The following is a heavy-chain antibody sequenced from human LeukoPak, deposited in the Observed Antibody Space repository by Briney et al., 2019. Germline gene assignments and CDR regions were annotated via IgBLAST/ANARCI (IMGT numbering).Heavy chain of an antibody. CDR1: GYSISSGYY. Sequence: LSLTCTVSGYSISSGYYWAWVRQAPGKGLEWVSGISWNSGSIGYADSVKGRFTISRDNAKNSLYLQMNSLRAEDTALYYCAKSSGDSYFDYWGQGTLVTVSS. CDR2: ISWNSGSI. D-gene: IGHD3-10*01. J-gene: IGHJ4*02. CDR3: AKSSGDSYFDY. V-gene: IGHV3-9*01.